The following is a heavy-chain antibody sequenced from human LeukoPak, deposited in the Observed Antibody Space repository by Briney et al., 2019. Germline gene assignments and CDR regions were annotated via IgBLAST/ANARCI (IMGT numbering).Heavy chain of an antibody. J-gene: IGHJ6*02. CDR3: ARDYYDSSGYFRWGYYYYGMDV. CDR1: GFTFSSYG. CDR2: IWYDGSNK. D-gene: IGHD3-22*01. Sequence: GGSLRLSCAASGFTFSSYGMHWVRQAPGKGLEWVAVIWYDGSNKYYADSVKGRFTISRDNSKNTLYLQMNSLRAEDTAVYYCARDYYDSSGYFRWGYYYYGMDVWGQGTTVTVSS. V-gene: IGHV3-33*01.